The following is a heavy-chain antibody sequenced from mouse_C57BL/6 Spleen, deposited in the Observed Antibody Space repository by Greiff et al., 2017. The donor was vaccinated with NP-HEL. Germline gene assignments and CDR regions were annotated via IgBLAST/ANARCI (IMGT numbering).Heavy chain of an antibody. J-gene: IGHJ2*01. CDR1: GYSFTGYY. D-gene: IGHD1-1*01. V-gene: IGHV1-42*01. Sequence: VQLQQSGPELVKPGASVKISCKASGYSFTGYYMNWVKQSPEKSLEWIGEINPSTGGTTYNQKFKAKATLTVDKSSSTAYMQLKSLTSEDSAVYYFARRCTTVVATNYFDYWGQGTTLTVSS. CDR3: ARRCTTVVATNYFDY. CDR2: INPSTGGT.